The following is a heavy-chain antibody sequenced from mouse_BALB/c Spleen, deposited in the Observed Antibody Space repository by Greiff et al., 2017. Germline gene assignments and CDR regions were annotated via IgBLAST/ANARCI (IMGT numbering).Heavy chain of an antibody. V-gene: IGHV6-6*02. CDR3: TREGDAAMDY. D-gene: IGHD3-3*01. Sequence: EVKVVESGGGLVQPGGSMKLSCVASGFTFSNYWMNWVRQSPEKGLEWVAEIRLKSNNYATHYAESVKGRFTISRDDSKSSVYLQMNNLRAEDTGIYYCTREGDAAMDYWGQGTSVTVSS. CDR2: IRLKSNNYAT. CDR1: GFTFSNYW. J-gene: IGHJ4*01.